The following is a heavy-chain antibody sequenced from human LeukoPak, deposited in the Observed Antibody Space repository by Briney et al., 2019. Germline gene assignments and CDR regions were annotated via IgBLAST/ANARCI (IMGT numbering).Heavy chain of an antibody. Sequence: SETLSLTCAVSGFSISSGYYWGWIRQPPGKGLEWIASIYHSGNTYYNPSLKSRVAISVDTSKNQFSLKLNSVTAADTAVYYWARQVSWAVFGGNWFDPWGHGTLVTVSS. CDR2: IYHSGNT. CDR1: GFSISSGYY. V-gene: IGHV4-38-2*01. J-gene: IGHJ5*02. CDR3: ARQVSWAVFGGNWFDP. D-gene: IGHD3-3*01.